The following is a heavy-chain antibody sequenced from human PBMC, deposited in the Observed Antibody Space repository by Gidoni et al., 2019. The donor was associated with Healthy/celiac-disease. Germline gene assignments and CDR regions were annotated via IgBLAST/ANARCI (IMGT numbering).Heavy chain of an antibody. CDR2: IYPGDSDT. CDR3: ARRRDDSGYFDY. CDR1: GYSFTNYW. V-gene: IGHV5-51*03. D-gene: IGHD1-1*01. J-gene: IGHJ4*02. Sequence: EVQLVQSGAEVKKPRESLNISCTGSGYSFTNYWIAWVRQMPGKGLEWVGIIYPGDSDTRYSPSFQGQVTISADKSISTAYVQWSSLKASDTAMYYCARRRDDSGYFDYWGKGTLVTVSS.